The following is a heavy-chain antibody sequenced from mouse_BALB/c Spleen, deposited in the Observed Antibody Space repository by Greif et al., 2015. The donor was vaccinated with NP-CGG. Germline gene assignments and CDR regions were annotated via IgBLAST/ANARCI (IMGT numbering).Heavy chain of an antibody. J-gene: IGHJ2*01. CDR1: GFTFSSYA. CDR2: ISSGGSYT. CDR3: ARHKHYRYDGGGGNFDY. V-gene: IGHV5-9-3*01. Sequence: EVQLVESGGGLVKPGGSLKLSCAASGFTFSSYAMSWVRQTPEKRLEWVATISSGGSYTYYPDSVKGRFTISRDNAKNTLYLQMSSLRSEDTAMYYCARHKHYRYDGGGGNFDYWGQGTTLTVSS. D-gene: IGHD2-14*01.